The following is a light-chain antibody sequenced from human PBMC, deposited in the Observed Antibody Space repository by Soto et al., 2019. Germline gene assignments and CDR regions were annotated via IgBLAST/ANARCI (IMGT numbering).Light chain of an antibody. CDR2: GAS. CDR1: QSVSSN. V-gene: IGKV3-15*01. J-gene: IGKJ1*01. CDR3: QHNINWPRT. Sequence: EIVMTQSPATLSVSPGERATLSCRASQSVSSNLAWYQQKPGQAPRLLIYGASTRATGIPARFSGSGSGTEFTLPIISLQSEDFAVYYCQHNINWPRTFGQGTKVEIK.